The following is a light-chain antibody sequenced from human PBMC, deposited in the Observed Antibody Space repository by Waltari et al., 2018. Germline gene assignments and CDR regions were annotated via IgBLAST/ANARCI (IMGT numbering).Light chain of an antibody. CDR3: SAYTSSSTVI. V-gene: IGLV2-14*03. Sequence: QSALTHPASVSGSPGQSRTIPCTGTSSDLADYPAVSWYQQHSGKAPKLMIFDVSNWPSGVSYRFSGSKSGNTASLTISGLQAEDEADYYCSAYTSSSTVIFGGGTKLTVL. CDR2: DVS. J-gene: IGLJ2*01. CDR1: SSDLADYPA.